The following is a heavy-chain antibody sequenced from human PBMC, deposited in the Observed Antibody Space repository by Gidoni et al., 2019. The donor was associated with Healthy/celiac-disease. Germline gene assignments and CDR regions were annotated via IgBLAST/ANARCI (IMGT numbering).Heavy chain of an antibody. D-gene: IGHD3-3*01. CDR3: ARDGVVSHAFDI. J-gene: IGHJ3*02. CDR2: IIPILGIA. CDR1: GGTFSSYA. V-gene: IGHV1-69*09. Sequence: QVQLVQSGAEVKKPGSSVKVSCKASGGTFSSYAISWVRQAPGQGLEWMGRIIPILGIANYAQKFQGRVTITADKSTSTAYMELSSLRSEDTAVYYCARDGVVSHAFDIWGQGTMVTVSS.